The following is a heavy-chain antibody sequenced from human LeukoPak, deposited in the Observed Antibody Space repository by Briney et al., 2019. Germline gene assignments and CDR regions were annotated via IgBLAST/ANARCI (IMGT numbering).Heavy chain of an antibody. J-gene: IGHJ4*02. CDR3: AKDFTRGFGGNQPHYFDY. CDR1: GFTFSSYA. Sequence: GGSLRLSCAASGFTFSSYAMSWVRQAPGKGLEWVSAISGSGGSTYYADSVKGRFTISRDNSKNTLYLQMNSLRAEDTAVYYCAKDFTRGFGGNQPHYFDYWGQGTLVTVSS. CDR2: ISGSGGST. V-gene: IGHV3-23*01. D-gene: IGHD4-23*01.